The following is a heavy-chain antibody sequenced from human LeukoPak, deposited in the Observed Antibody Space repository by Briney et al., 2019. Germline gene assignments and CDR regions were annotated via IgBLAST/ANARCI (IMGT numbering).Heavy chain of an antibody. CDR2: IYASGST. CDR1: GASISSYY. Sequence: SETPSLTCSVSGASISSYYWSWIRQPAGKGLEWIGRIYASGSTNYNPSLKSRVTMSLDTSKNQFSPIMSSVTAADTAVYYCATDDSYGLTYWGQGTLVTVSS. D-gene: IGHD5-18*01. CDR3: ATDDSYGLTY. V-gene: IGHV4-4*07. J-gene: IGHJ4*02.